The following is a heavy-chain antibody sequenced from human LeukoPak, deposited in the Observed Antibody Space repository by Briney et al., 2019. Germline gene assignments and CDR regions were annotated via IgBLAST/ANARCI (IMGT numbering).Heavy chain of an antibody. CDR1: GGSFSGYY. D-gene: IGHD2-2*01. CDR2: INHSGST. J-gene: IGHJ4*02. CDR3: ARRRPARRVSTPYDY. Sequence: SETLSLTCAVYGGSFSGYYWSWIRQPPGKGLEWIGEINHSGSTNYNPSLKSRVTISVDTSKNQFSLKLSSVTAADTAVYYCARRRPARRVSTPYDYWGQGTLVTVSS. V-gene: IGHV4-34*01.